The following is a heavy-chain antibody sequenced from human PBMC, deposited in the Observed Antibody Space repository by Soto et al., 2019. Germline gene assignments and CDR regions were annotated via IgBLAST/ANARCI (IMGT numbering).Heavy chain of an antibody. CDR3: ARGNSYGVVNWFDP. D-gene: IGHD4-17*01. CDR2: IYYGGST. V-gene: IGHV4-31*03. J-gene: IGHJ5*02. CDR1: GGSISSGDHY. Sequence: PSETLSLTCTVPGGSISSGDHYWSWIRQYPGKGLEWIGYIYYGGSTYYNPSLKSRVFISVDTSKNQFSLHLTSVTATDTAVYYCARGNSYGVVNWFDPWGQGTLVTVSS.